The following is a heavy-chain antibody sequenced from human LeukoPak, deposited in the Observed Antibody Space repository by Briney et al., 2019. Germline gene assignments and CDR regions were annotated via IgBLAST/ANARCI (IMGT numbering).Heavy chain of an antibody. CDR1: GYNFATYW. CDR3: ARYLRWLISPDPLDDF. V-gene: IGHV5-51*01. D-gene: IGHD5-18*01. CDR2: ISPGDSDT. Sequence: GESLKISCKGYGYNFATYWIAWVRQMPGRGLEWMGIISPGDSDTRYSPSFQGQVTISADKSISTAYLQWSSLKASDTAIYYCARYLRWLISPDPLDDFWGQGTLVTVSS. J-gene: IGHJ4*02.